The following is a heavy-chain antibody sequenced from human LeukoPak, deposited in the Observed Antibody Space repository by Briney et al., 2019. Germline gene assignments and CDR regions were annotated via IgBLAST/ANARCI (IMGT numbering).Heavy chain of an antibody. CDR2: ISYDGSNK. CDR3: AKMFGELLPEYYFDY. V-gene: IGHV3-30*18. J-gene: IGHJ4*02. D-gene: IGHD3-10*02. Sequence: PGGSLRLFCAASGFTFSSYGMHWVRQAPGRGLEWVAVISYDGSNKYYADSVKGRFTISRDNSKNTLYLQMNSLRAEDTAVYYCAKMFGELLPEYYFDYWGQGTLVTVSS. CDR1: GFTFSSYG.